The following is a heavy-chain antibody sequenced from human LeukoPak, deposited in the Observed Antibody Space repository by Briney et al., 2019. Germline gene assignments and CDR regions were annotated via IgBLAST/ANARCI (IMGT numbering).Heavy chain of an antibody. Sequence: SQTLSLTCAISGDSVSSNSAAWNWIRQSPSRGLEWLGRTYYRSKWYNDYAVSVKSRITISPDTSKNQFSLQLNSVTPEDTAVYYCARESFYDFWSGYYQFDYWGQGTLVTVSS. V-gene: IGHV6-1*01. CDR2: TYYRSKWYN. J-gene: IGHJ4*02. CDR3: ARESFYDFWSGYYQFDY. CDR1: GDSVSSNSAA. D-gene: IGHD3-3*01.